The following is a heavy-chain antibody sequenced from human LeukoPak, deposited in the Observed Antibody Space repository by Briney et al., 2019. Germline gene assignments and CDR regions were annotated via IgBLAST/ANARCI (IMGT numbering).Heavy chain of an antibody. J-gene: IGHJ6*02. CDR2: ISSSSSYI. D-gene: IGHD3-9*01. V-gene: IGHV3-21*01. CDR3: ARRKPVTGRYYYYGMDV. CDR1: GFTFSSYS. Sequence: GGPLRLSCAASGFTFSSYSMNWVRQAPGKGLERVSSISSSSSYIYYADSVKGRFTISRDNAKNSLYLQMNSLRAEDTAVYYCARRKPVTGRYYYYGMDVWGQGTTVTVSS.